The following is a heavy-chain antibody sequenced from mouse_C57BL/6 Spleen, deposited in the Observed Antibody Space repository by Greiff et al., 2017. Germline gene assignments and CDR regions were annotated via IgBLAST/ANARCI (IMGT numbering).Heavy chain of an antibody. Sequence: EVMLVESGGGLVQPGGSLKLSCAASGFTFSDSGMAWVRQAPRKGPEWVAFISTLAYSLYYADTVTGRFTIAREDAKNTLYLEMSSLRSEDTARYYCARRGGHYARDYWGQGTSGTVSS. CDR2: ISTLAYSL. V-gene: IGHV5-15*04. CDR1: GFTFSDSG. J-gene: IGHJ4*01. CDR3: ARRGGHYARDY.